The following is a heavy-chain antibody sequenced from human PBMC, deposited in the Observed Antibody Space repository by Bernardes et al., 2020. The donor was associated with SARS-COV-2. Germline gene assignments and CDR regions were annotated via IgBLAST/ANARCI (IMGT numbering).Heavy chain of an antibody. D-gene: IGHD2-15*01. CDR1: GGSFSGYY. CDR3: VRENGGTCYLFDH. Sequence: SETLSLTCAVYGGSFSGYYWSWIRQPPGKGLEWIGEINHSGDTNYNPSLKSRVTISVDTSKNQFSLRLSSVTAADTAVYYCVRENGGTCYLFDHWGQGTLVTVSS. CDR2: INHSGDT. J-gene: IGHJ4*02. V-gene: IGHV4-34*01.